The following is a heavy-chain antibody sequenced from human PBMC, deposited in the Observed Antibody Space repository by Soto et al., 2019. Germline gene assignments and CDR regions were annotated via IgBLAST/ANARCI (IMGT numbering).Heavy chain of an antibody. CDR3: ARAGLIFGVVIMPYYGMDV. CDR2: INPNSGGT. J-gene: IGHJ6*02. D-gene: IGHD3-3*01. V-gene: IGHV1-2*02. CDR1: GYTFTGYY. Sequence: ASVKVCCKASGYTFTGYYMHWVRQAPGQGLEWMGWINPNSGGTNYAQKFQGRVTMTRDTSISTAYMELSRLRSDDTAVYYCARAGLIFGVVIMPYYGMDVWGQGTTVTVSS.